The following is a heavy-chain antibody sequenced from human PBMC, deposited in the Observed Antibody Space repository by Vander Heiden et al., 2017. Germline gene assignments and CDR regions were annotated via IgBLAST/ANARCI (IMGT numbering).Heavy chain of an antibody. J-gene: IGHJ3*02. D-gene: IGHD3-3*01. Sequence: EVQLFASGGGLVQPGGSLRLSCAASGFTFSSYAMSWVRQAPGKGLEWVSAISGSGGSTYYADSVKGRFTFSRDNSKNTLYLQMNSLRAEDTAVYYCAKGAIFGVVIIQGAFDIWGQGTIVTVSS. V-gene: IGHV3-23*01. CDR3: AKGAIFGVVIIQGAFDI. CDR1: GFTFSSYA. CDR2: ISGSGGST.